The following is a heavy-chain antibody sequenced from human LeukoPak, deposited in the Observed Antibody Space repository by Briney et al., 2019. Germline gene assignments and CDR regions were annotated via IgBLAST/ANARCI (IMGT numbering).Heavy chain of an antibody. Sequence: GGSLRLSCAASGFTFNDHYMTWIRQAPGKGLEWVSYISPRSTTIYYADSVKGRFTISRDNAKNSLYLQMNSLGAEDTAVYYCAREAYGGYVDDFYYYYYMDVWGKGNTVSVSS. D-gene: IGHD4-17*01. J-gene: IGHJ6*03. CDR2: ISPRSTTI. CDR1: GFTFNDHY. V-gene: IGHV3-11*04. CDR3: AREAYGGYVDDFYYYYYMDV.